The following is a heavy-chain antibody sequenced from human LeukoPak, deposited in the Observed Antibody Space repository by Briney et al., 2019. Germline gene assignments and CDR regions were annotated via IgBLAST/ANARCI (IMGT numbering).Heavy chain of an antibody. CDR1: GFTFSSYA. CDR2: ISYDGSNK. J-gene: IGHJ4*02. Sequence: GGSLGLSCAASGFTFSSYAMHWVRQAPGKGLEWVAVISYDGSNKYYADSVKGRFTISRDNSKNTLYLQMNSLRAEDTAVYYCARAKTGDYWGQGTLVTVSS. V-gene: IGHV3-30-3*01. CDR3: ARAKTGDY.